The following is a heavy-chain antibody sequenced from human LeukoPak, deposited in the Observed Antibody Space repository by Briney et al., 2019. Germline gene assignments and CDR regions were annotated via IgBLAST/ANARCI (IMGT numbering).Heavy chain of an antibody. V-gene: IGHV4-4*02. J-gene: IGHJ4*02. CDR2: IYHSGST. Sequence: SETLSLTCAVSGGSISSSNWWSWVRQPPGKGLEWIGEIYHSGSTNYNPSLKSRVTISVDKSKNQFSLKLSSVTAADTAVYYCARRDYYGSGSKDYWGQGTLVTVSS. D-gene: IGHD3-10*01. CDR1: GGSISSSNW. CDR3: ARRDYYGSGSKDY.